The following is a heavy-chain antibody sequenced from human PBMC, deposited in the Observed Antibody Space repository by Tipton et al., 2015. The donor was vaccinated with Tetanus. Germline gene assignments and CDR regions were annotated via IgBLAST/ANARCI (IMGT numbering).Heavy chain of an antibody. Sequence: SLRLSCAASGFTFSSSWMSWVRQVPGKGLEWVANIKQDGSDKYYVDSVKGRFTISRDNAKNSLYLQMNSLRGEDTAVYYCVRDFAEFDYWGQGTLVTVSS. J-gene: IGHJ4*02. CDR3: VRDFAEFDY. V-gene: IGHV3-7*01. CDR1: GFTFSSSW. CDR2: IKQDGSDK.